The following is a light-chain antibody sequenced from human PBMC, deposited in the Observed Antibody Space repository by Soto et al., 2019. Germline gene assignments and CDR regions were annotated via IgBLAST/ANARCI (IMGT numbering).Light chain of an antibody. Sequence: EIVMTQSPATLSLSPGERATLSCRASLSVSSDLAWYRQKPGQAPRLLIYRAFTRATGIPARFSGSGFGTDFTLTISSLQSEDFAVYHCQQYGYSPCSFGQGTKLQI. V-gene: IGKV3-15*01. CDR1: LSVSSD. CDR2: RAF. J-gene: IGKJ2*04. CDR3: QQYGYSPCS.